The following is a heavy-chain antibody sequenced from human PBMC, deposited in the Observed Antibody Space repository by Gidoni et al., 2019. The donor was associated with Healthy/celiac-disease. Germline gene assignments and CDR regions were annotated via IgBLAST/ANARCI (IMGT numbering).Heavy chain of an antibody. Sequence: ISYDGSNKYYADSVKGRFTISRDNSKNTLYLQMNSLRAEDTAVYYCARDRWAEGAFDIWGQGTMVTVSS. J-gene: IGHJ3*02. CDR3: ARDRWAEGAFDI. V-gene: IGHV3-30-3*01. D-gene: IGHD6-13*01. CDR2: ISYDGSNK.